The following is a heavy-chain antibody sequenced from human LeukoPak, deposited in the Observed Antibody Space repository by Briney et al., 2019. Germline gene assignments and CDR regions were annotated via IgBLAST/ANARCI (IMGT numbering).Heavy chain of an antibody. CDR1: GFSFSIYA. J-gene: IGHJ4*02. D-gene: IGHD4-23*01. CDR3: ARRTTVVGPAPFDH. Sequence: GASLRLSCAASGFSFSIYAMSWVRRAPGKGLEWVSAISPGGGTIYYLDSVKGRFTISRDNSKNTLYLQMNSLRAEDTAVYYCARRTTVVGPAPFDHWGQGTLVTVSS. CDR2: ISPGGGTI. V-gene: IGHV3-23*01.